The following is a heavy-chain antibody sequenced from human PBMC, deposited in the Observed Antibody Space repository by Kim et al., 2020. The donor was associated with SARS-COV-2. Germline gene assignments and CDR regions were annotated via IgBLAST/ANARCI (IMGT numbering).Heavy chain of an antibody. CDR1: GFTFSTYW. J-gene: IGHJ4*02. CDR3: ARVMAGRSVPPGY. CDR2: INGDGSST. D-gene: IGHD2-8*01. Sequence: GGSLRLSCAASGFTFSTYWMHWVRQAPGKGLVWVSRINGDGSSTSYADSVKGRFTISRDNAKNTLYLQMNSLRAEDSALYYCARVMAGRSVPPGYWGQGT. V-gene: IGHV3-74*01.